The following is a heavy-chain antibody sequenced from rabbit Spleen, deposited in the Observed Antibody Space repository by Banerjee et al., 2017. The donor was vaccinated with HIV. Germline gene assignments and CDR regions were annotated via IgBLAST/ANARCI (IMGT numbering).Heavy chain of an antibody. V-gene: IGHV1S45*01. Sequence: QEQLEESGGDLVKPEGSLTLTCTASGFSFSSSYWIWWVRQAPGKGLELIACIYTDTDTTYYTSWAKGRFTISKTSSTTVTLQMTSLTAADTATYFCARDTSSSFSSYGMDLWGPGTLVTVS. D-gene: IGHD1-1*01. CDR1: GFSFSSSYW. J-gene: IGHJ6*01. CDR3: ARDTSSSFSSYGMDL. CDR2: IYTDTDTT.